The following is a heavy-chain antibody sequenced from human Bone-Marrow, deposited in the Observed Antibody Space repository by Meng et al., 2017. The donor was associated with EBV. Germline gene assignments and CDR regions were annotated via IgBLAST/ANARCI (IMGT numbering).Heavy chain of an antibody. CDR1: GGTFTSDA. CDR2: LIPMSGAP. Sequence: QVQVVQAGAEGKKPGSSVTVSCTTSGGTFTSDAISWVRQAPGQGLEWMGGLIPMSGAPNYAQKFQGRITITADESTSTHYMDLSSLRSEDTAVYYCASESGRGYTPDYWGQGTLVTVSS. V-gene: IGHV1-69*01. J-gene: IGHJ4*02. CDR3: ASESGRGYTPDY. D-gene: IGHD3-10*01.